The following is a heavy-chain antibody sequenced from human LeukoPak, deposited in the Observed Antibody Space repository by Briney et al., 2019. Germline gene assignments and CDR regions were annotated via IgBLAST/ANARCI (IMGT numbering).Heavy chain of an antibody. CDR3: ARYYPARGGFDY. J-gene: IGHJ4*02. CDR1: GFTFSSYA. CDR2: IYSGGST. Sequence: PGGSLRLSCAASGFTFSSYAMSWVRQAPGKGLEWVSVIYSGGSTYYADSVKGRFTISRDNSKNTLYLQMNSLRAEDTAVYYCARYYPARGGFDYWGQGTLVTVSS. V-gene: IGHV3-66*01. D-gene: IGHD3-16*01.